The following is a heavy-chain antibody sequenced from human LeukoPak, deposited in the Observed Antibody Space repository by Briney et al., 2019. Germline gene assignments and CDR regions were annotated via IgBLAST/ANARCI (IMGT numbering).Heavy chain of an antibody. CDR2: LYYSGTT. Sequence: SETLSLTCIVSGGSISSSSYFWGWIRQPPGKGLEWIGSLYYSGTTYYNPSLKSRVTISADTSKNQFSLKLPSVIAADTAVYYCARHLFGSGSPYHMDVWGKGTTVTVS. D-gene: IGHD3-10*01. J-gene: IGHJ6*03. CDR3: ARHLFGSGSPYHMDV. CDR1: GGSISSSSYF. V-gene: IGHV4-39*01.